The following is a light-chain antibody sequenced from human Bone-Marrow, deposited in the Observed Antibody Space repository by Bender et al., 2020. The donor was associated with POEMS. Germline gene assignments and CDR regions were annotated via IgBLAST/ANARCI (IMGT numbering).Light chain of an antibody. CDR2: DVT. CDR1: STNIGLYNY. J-gene: IGLJ3*02. V-gene: IGLV2-8*01. Sequence: QSALTQPPSASGSPGLSVTISCTGTSTNIGLYNYVAWYQKYPGKAPKLLIYDVTKRPSGVPDRFSGSKSGTSASLAISGLRSEDEADYYCAAWDDSLSGRVFGGGTKLTVL. CDR3: AAWDDSLSGRV.